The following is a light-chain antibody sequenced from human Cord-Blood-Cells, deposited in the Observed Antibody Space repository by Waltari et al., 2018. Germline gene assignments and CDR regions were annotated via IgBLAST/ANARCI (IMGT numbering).Light chain of an antibody. Sequence: QSALTQPASVSGSPGQSITISCTGTSRDVGGDNYVSWYQQHPGKAPKLMIYDVSNRPSGVSNRFSGSKSGNTASLTISGLQAEDEADYYCSSYTSSSTWVFGGGTKLTVL. CDR3: SSYTSSSTWV. J-gene: IGLJ3*02. CDR2: DVS. V-gene: IGLV2-14*03. CDR1: SRDVGGDNY.